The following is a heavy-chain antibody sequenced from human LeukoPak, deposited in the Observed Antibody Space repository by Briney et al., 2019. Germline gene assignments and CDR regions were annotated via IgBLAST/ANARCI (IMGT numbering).Heavy chain of an antibody. CDR2: ISSSSSYI. V-gene: IGHV3-21*04. CDR1: GFTLSSYG. Sequence: GGSLRLSCAASGFTLSSYGMNWVRQAPGKGLEWVSFISSSSSYIYYADSVKGRFTISRDNSKNTVYLQMSSLRAEDTAMYYCAKHSHDGSAPYYEVQLDYWGQGTLVTVSS. CDR3: AKHSHDGSAPYYEVQLDY. D-gene: IGHD3-22*01. J-gene: IGHJ4*02.